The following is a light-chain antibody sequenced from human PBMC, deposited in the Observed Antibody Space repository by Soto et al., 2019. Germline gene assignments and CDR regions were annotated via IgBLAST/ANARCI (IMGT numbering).Light chain of an antibody. CDR2: DVT. Sequence: QSALTQPASVSGSPGQSITISCTGTSSDVDTYIYISWYQQHPGKAPKLIIYDVTNRPPGVSNRFSGSKSGNTASLTISGLQTEDEADYYCSSYTFSTLVFATVTKLTVL. CDR1: SSDVDTYIY. CDR3: SSYTFSTLV. J-gene: IGLJ1*01. V-gene: IGLV2-14*03.